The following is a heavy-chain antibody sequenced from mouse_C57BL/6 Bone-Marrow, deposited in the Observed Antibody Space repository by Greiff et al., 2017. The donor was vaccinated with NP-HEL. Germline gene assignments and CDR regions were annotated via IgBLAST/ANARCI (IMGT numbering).Heavy chain of an antibody. J-gene: IGHJ2*01. CDR1: GFTFSDYY. CDR2: ISNGGGST. Sequence: EVQLVESGGGLVQPGGSLKLSCAASGFTFSDYYMYWVRQTPEKRLEWVAYISNGGGSTYYPDTVKGRFTISRDNAKNTLYLQMSRLKSEDTAMYYCARQPRDLHYFDYWGQGTTLTVSS. V-gene: IGHV5-12*01. CDR3: ARQPRDLHYFDY.